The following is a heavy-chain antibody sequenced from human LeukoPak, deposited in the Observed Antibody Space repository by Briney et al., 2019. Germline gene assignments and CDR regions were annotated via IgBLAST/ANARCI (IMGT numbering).Heavy chain of an antibody. V-gene: IGHV4-39*01. CDR1: GGSISSSSYY. CDR2: IYYSGST. CDR3: ARQRLELDY. Sequence: PSETLSLTCTVSGGSISSSSYYWGWIRQPPGEGLEWIGSIYYSGSTYYNPSLKSRVTISVDTSKNQFSLKLSSVTAADTAVYYCARQRLELDYWGQGTLVTVSS. D-gene: IGHD1-1*01. J-gene: IGHJ4*02.